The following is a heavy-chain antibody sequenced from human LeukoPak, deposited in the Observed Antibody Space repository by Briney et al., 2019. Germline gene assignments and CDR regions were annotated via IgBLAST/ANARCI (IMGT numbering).Heavy chain of an antibody. Sequence: SQTLSLTCTVSGGSISSYYWSWIRQPPGKGLEWIGYIYYSGSTNYNPSLKSRVTISVDTSKNQFSLKLSSVTAADTAVYYCARTRIGSLWFGELFDYWGQGTLVTVSS. CDR2: IYYSGST. CDR3: ARTRIGSLWFGELFDY. V-gene: IGHV4-59*12. J-gene: IGHJ4*02. CDR1: GGSISSYY. D-gene: IGHD3-10*01.